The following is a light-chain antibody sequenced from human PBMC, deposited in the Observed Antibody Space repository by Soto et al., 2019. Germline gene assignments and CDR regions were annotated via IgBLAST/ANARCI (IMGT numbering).Light chain of an antibody. CDR2: DVT. CDR3: SSYTSSSTLV. CDR1: SSDVGNYNY. J-gene: IGLJ2*01. V-gene: IGLV2-14*03. Sequence: QSALSQPRSVSGSPGQSVTISCTGTSSDVGNYNYVSWYQQHPGKVPKVMIYDVTKRPSGVSNRFSGSKSGNTASLTISGLQAEDEADYYCSSYTSSSTLVFGGGTKLTVL.